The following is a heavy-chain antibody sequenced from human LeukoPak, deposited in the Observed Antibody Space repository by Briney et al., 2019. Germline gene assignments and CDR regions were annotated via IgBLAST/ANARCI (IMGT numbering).Heavy chain of an antibody. CDR2: ISYDGSNK. CDR1: GFTFSSYA. Sequence: GGSLRFSCAASGFTFSSYAMHWVRQAPGKGLEWEAFISYDGSNKYYADSVKGGFIISRDNSKNTLYPQINSLCAENTAVYYCAIDLKYSSSWYSALYYWGQGTLVSVSS. J-gene: IGHJ4*02. CDR3: AIDLKYSSSWYSALYY. D-gene: IGHD6-13*01. V-gene: IGHV3-30*04.